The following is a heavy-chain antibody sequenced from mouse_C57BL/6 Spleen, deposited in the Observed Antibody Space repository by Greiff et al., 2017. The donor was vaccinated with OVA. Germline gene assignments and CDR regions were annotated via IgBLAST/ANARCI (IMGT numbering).Heavy chain of an antibody. CDR3: TRQPFDV. D-gene: IGHD6-1*01. CDR1: GYTFTDYE. CDR2: IDPETGGT. V-gene: IGHV1-15*01. Sequence: QVQLKESGAELVRPGASVTLSCKASGYTFTDYEMHWVKQTPVHGLEWIGAIDPETGGTAYNQKFKGKAILTADKSSSTAYMELRSLTSEDSAVYCCTRQPFDVWGTGTTVTVSS. J-gene: IGHJ1*03.